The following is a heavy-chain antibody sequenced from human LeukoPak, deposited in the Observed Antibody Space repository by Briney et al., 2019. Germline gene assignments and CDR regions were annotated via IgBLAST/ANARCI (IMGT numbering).Heavy chain of an antibody. CDR3: AKDLAYDSTDYHVVFDC. CDR2: ISGSGDTT. CDR1: GFTFSTYA. J-gene: IGHJ4*02. Sequence: GGSLRLSCAASGFTFSTYAMSWVRQAPGKGLEWVSAISGSGDTTYHADSVKGRFTTSRDNSKNTLYLQMNSLRAEDTAIYYCAKDLAYDSTDYHVVFDCWGQGTLVTVSS. V-gene: IGHV3-23*01. D-gene: IGHD3-22*01.